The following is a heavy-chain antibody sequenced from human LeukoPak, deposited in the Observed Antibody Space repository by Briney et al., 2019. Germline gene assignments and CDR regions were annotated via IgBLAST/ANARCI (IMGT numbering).Heavy chain of an antibody. V-gene: IGHV4-38-2*02. CDR1: GGSISSYY. CDR2: IYHSGST. Sequence: PSETLSLTCTVSGGSISSYYWSWIRQPPGKGLEWIGSIYHSGSTYYNPSLKSRVTISVDTSKNQFSLKLSSVTAADTAVYYCAREGVYWGQGTLVTVSS. D-gene: IGHD3-16*01. CDR3: AREGVY. J-gene: IGHJ4*02.